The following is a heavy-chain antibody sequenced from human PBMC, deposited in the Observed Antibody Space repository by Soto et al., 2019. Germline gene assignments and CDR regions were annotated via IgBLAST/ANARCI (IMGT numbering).Heavy chain of an antibody. CDR3: ARDFLSYCSGGSCYVATY. Sequence: GGSLRLSCAASGFTFSSYSMNWVRQAPGKGLEWVSSISSSSSYIYYADSVKGRFTISRDNAKNSLYLQMNSLRAEDTAVYYCARDFLSYCSGGSCYVATYWGQGTLVTVSS. CDR2: ISSSSSYI. D-gene: IGHD2-15*01. J-gene: IGHJ4*02. V-gene: IGHV3-21*01. CDR1: GFTFSSYS.